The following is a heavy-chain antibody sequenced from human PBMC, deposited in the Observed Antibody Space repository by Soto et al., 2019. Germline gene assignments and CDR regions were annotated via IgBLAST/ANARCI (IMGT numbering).Heavy chain of an antibody. CDR3: ACYDFWSGIGGYYYGMDV. J-gene: IGHJ6*02. CDR1: GYTFTRYY. CDR2: INPSGGST. Sequence: ASVKVSCKASGYTFTRYYMHWVRQAPGQGLEWMGIINPSGGSTSYAQKFQGRVTMTRDTSTSTVYMELSSLRSEDTAVYYCACYDFWSGIGGYYYGMDVWGQGTTVTVSS. V-gene: IGHV1-46*01. D-gene: IGHD3-3*01.